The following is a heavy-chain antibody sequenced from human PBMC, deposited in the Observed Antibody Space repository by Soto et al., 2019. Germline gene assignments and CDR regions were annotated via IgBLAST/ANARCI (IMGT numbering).Heavy chain of an antibody. CDR2: ISGSGGST. CDR3: AKKFYDYVWGSYLIDY. Sequence: GGSLRLSCAASGFTFSSYAMSWVRQAPGKGLEWASAISGSGGSTYYADSLKGRFTISRDNSKNTLYLQMNSLRAEDTAVYYCAKKFYDYVWGSYLIDYWGQGTLVTVSS. D-gene: IGHD3-16*02. V-gene: IGHV3-23*01. J-gene: IGHJ4*02. CDR1: GFTFSSYA.